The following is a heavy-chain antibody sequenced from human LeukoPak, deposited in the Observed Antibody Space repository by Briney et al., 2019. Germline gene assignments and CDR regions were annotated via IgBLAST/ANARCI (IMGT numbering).Heavy chain of an antibody. Sequence: SETLSLTCAVYGGSFSGYYWSWIRQPPGKGLEWIGYIYYSGSTNYNPSLKSRVTISVDTSKNQFSLKLSSVTAADTAVYYCARELWPDYWGQGTLVTVSS. J-gene: IGHJ4*02. D-gene: IGHD5-18*01. CDR1: GGSFSGYY. CDR2: IYYSGST. CDR3: ARELWPDY. V-gene: IGHV4-59*01.